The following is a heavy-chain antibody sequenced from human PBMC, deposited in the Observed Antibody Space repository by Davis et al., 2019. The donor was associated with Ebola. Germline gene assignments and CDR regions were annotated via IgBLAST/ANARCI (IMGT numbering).Heavy chain of an antibody. D-gene: IGHD6-13*01. J-gene: IGHJ3*02. CDR2: INHSGST. V-gene: IGHV4-34*01. Sequence: PSETLSLTCTVSGGSISSYYWSWIRQPPGKGLEWIGEINHSGSTNYNPSLKSRVTISVDTSKNQFSLKLSSVTAADTAVYYCARAAAALDAFDIWGQGTMVTVSS. CDR1: GGSISSYY. CDR3: ARAAAALDAFDI.